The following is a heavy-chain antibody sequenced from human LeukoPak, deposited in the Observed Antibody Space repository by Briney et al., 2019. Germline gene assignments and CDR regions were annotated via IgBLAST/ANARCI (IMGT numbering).Heavy chain of an antibody. D-gene: IGHD6-19*01. V-gene: IGHV3-23*01. Sequence: PGGSLRLSCAASGFTFSSYAMSWVRQAPGKGLEWVSAISGSGGSTYYADSVKGRFTISRDNSKDTLYLQMNSLRAEDTAVYYCAKTKGGQQWLFDYWGQGTLVTVSS. CDR3: AKTKGGQQWLFDY. CDR2: ISGSGGST. J-gene: IGHJ4*02. CDR1: GFTFSSYA.